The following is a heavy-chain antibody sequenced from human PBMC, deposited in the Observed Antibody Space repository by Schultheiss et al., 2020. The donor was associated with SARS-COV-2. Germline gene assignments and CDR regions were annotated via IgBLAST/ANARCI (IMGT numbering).Heavy chain of an antibody. CDR2: INHSGST. V-gene: IGHV4-39*07. CDR1: GFSLSTSGVG. Sequence: SGPTLVKPTQTLTLTCTFSGFSLSTSGVGVGWIRQPPGKGLEWIGEINHSGSTNYNPSLKSRVTISVDTSKNQFSLKLSSVTAADTAVYYCARAAKIHYMDVWGKGTTVTVSS. J-gene: IGHJ6*03. CDR3: ARAAKIHYMDV.